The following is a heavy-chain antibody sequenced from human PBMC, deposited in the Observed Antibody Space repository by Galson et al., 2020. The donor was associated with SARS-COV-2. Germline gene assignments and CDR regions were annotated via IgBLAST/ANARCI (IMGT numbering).Heavy chain of an antibody. CDR3: AHKPPGGPVADAFDV. J-gene: IGHJ3*01. D-gene: IGHD3-10*01. Sequence: KMSGPTLVKPTQTLTLTCTFSGFSLSSSGVSVGWIRQPPGQALEWLALISWDDDKRYRPSLKSRLTITKDTSKNQVVLTMANMDPVDTGTYYCAHKPPGGPVADAFDVWGRGTMVTVSS. CDR2: ISWDDDK. V-gene: IGHV2-5*02. CDR1: GFSLSSSGVS.